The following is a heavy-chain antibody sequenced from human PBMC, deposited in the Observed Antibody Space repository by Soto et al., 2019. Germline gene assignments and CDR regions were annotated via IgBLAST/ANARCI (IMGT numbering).Heavy chain of an antibody. J-gene: IGHJ4*02. CDR1: GFTFSSYG. D-gene: IGHD4-17*01. CDR3: AKHPVGLRWLSPFDY. CDR2: ISYDGSNK. Sequence: GGSLRLSCAASGFTFSSYGMHWVRQAPGKGLEWVAVISYDGSNKSYADSVKGRFTISRDNSKNTLYLKMTSLRAEDTAAYYCAKHPVGLRWLSPFDYWGQGTLVTVSS. V-gene: IGHV3-30*18.